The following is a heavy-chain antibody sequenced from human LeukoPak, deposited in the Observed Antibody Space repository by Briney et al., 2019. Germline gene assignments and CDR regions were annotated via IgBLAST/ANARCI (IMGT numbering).Heavy chain of an antibody. Sequence: SETLSLTCTVSGDPIRRYRGTWIRQPPGKEVEWIGYIYYSGDTNYNPSLKSRVTISIDPSKNQFSLKLSQVAAPDTALQHHARVKLNEFFGKNPAYYYVDVWGKGTTVTVSS. CDR3: ARVKLNEFFGKNPAYYYVDV. V-gene: IGHV4-59*12. J-gene: IGHJ6*03. D-gene: IGHD3-3*01. CDR2: IYYSGDT. CDR1: GDPIRRYR.